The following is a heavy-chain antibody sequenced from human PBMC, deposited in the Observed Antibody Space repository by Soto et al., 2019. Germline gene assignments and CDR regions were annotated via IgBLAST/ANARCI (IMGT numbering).Heavy chain of an antibody. D-gene: IGHD3-9*01. CDR2: IIPFLDIA. CDR3: ARGRDYDVLTGYKPDYFYGMDV. V-gene: IGHV1-69*02. Sequence: QVQLVQSGAGVKKPGSSVKVSCKASGGTFSSYTISWVRQAPGHGLEWMGRIIPFLDIANYARKFQDRVTITADKSTSTAYMELSGLRSEDTAVYYCARGRDYDVLTGYKPDYFYGMDVWGQGTTVTVSS. J-gene: IGHJ6*02. CDR1: GGTFSSYT.